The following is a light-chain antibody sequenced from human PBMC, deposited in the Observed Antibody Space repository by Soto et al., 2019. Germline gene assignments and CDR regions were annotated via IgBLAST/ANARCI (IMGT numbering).Light chain of an antibody. CDR2: ATS. J-gene: IGKJ4*01. Sequence: DVQMTQSPSSLSAFVGDRVTITCRASQGIAPYLDWFQQKPGKVPKLLIYATSTLQSGVPSRFSGSGSGTDFTLTINSLQPEDFGTYYCQKYNSAPLTFGGGTKVEIK. CDR1: QGIAPY. CDR3: QKYNSAPLT. V-gene: IGKV1-27*01.